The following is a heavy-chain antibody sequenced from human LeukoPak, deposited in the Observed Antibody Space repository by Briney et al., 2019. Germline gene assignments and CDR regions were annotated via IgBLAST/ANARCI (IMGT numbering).Heavy chain of an antibody. D-gene: IGHD1-14*01. Sequence: GGSLRLSCAASGFTFSSYSMNWVRQAPGKGLEWVSSISSSSSYIYYADSVKGRFTISRDNAKNPLYLQMNSLRAEDTAVYYCARSSITGDSSDYWGQGTLVTVSS. CDR3: ARSSITGDSSDY. J-gene: IGHJ4*02. CDR2: ISSSSSYI. CDR1: GFTFSSYS. V-gene: IGHV3-21*01.